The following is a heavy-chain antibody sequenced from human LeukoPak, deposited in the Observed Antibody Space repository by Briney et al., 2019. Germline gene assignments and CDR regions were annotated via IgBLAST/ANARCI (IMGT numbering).Heavy chain of an antibody. V-gene: IGHV3-48*03. Sequence: TGGSLRLSCAASGFTFNSYEMNWVRQAPGKGLEWVSYISSSGSTIYYADSVKGRFTISRDNAKNSLYLQMNSLRAEDTAVYYCAREPDARYYDFWSGYMDVWGQGTTVTVPS. J-gene: IGHJ6*02. CDR2: ISSSGSTI. CDR1: GFTFNSYE. CDR3: AREPDARYYDFWSGYMDV. D-gene: IGHD3-3*01.